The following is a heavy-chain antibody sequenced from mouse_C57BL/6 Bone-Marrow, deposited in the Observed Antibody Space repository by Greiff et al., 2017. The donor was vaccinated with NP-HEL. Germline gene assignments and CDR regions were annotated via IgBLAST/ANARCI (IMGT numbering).Heavy chain of an antibody. Sequence: VQLQQSGAELVRPGASVTLSCKASGYTFTDYEMHWVKQTPVHGLEWIGAIDPETGGTAYNQKFKGKAILTADKSSSTAYMELRSLTSEDSAVYYCTRGRWLLGAMDYWGQGTSVTVSS. CDR3: TRGRWLLGAMDY. D-gene: IGHD2-3*01. V-gene: IGHV1-15*01. CDR1: GYTFTDYE. CDR2: IDPETGGT. J-gene: IGHJ4*01.